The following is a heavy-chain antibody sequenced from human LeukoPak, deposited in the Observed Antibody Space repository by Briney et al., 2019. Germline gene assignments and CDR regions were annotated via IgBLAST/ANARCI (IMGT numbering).Heavy chain of an antibody. D-gene: IGHD1-26*01. CDR2: FDPEDGET. CDR3: ATDRGVGATNFDY. V-gene: IGHV1-24*01. J-gene: IGHJ4*02. CDR1: GYTLTELS. Sequence: ASVKVSCKVSGYTLTELSMHWVRQAPGKGLEWMGGFDPEDGETIYAQKFQGRVTMTKDTSTDTAYMELSSLRSEDTAVYYCATDRGVGATNFDYWGQGTLVTVSS.